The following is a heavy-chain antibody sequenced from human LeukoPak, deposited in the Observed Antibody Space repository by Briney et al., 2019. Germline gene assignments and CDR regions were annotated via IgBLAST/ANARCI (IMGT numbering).Heavy chain of an antibody. V-gene: IGHV1-69*06. CDR3: GIVATKVDY. D-gene: IGHD5-12*01. Sequence: GASVKVSCKASGGTFISYAISWVRQAPGQGLEWMGGIIPIFGTANYAQKFQGRVTITADKSTSTAYMELSSLRSEDTAVYYCGIVATKVDYWGQGTLVTVSS. J-gene: IGHJ4*02. CDR1: GGTFISYA. CDR2: IIPIFGTA.